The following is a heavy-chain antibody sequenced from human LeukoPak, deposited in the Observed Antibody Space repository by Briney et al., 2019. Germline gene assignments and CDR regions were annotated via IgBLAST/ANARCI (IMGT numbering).Heavy chain of an antibody. CDR3: ARRSGYHDFWSGQYYYYMDV. Sequence: SETLSLTCTVSAGSISSYYWSWIRQPPGKGLEWIGYIYTSGSTNYNPSLKSRVTISVDTSKNQFSLKLSSVTAADTAVYYCARRSGYHDFWSGQYYYYMDVWGKGTTVTVSS. J-gene: IGHJ6*03. V-gene: IGHV4-4*09. CDR2: IYTSGST. D-gene: IGHD3-3*01. CDR1: AGSISSYY.